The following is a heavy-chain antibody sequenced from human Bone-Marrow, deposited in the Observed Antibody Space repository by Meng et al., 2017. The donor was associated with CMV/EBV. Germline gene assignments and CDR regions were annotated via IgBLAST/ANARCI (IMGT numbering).Heavy chain of an antibody. CDR1: GGSISSSSYY. CDR2: IYYSGST. V-gene: IGHV4-39*07. Sequence: SETLSLTCTVSGGSISSSSYYWGWIRQPPGKGLEWIGSIYYSGSTYYNPSLKSRVTISVDTPKNQFSLKLSSVTAADTAVYYCARETAGIAAFDYWGQGTRVTVSS. J-gene: IGHJ4*02. CDR3: ARETAGIAAFDY. D-gene: IGHD6-13*01.